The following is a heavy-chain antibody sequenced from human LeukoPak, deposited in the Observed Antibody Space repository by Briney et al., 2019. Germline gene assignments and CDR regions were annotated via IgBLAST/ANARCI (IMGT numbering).Heavy chain of an antibody. V-gene: IGHV4-61*02. CDR2: IYTSGST. CDR3: AREQYREGNWSDP. J-gene: IGHJ5*02. CDR1: GGSISSGSYY. D-gene: IGHD4-11*01. Sequence: PSETLSLTCTVSGGSISSGSYYWSWIRQPAGKGLEWIGRIYTSGSTNYNPSLKSRVTISVDTSKNQFSLKLSSVTAADTAVYYCAREQYREGNWSDPWGQGTLVTVSS.